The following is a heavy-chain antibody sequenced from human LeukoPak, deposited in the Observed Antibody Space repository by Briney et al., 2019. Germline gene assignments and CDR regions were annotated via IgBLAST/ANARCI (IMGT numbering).Heavy chain of an antibody. CDR1: GFTFSNYW. CDR2: IKQDGSEK. CDR3: AREGLWFGEFNDAFDI. Sequence: GGSLRLSCAASGFTFSNYWMGWVRQAPGKGLEWVANIKQDGSEKYYVDSVKGRFIISRDNTKSSLYLQMNSLRAEDTAVYYCAREGLWFGEFNDAFDIWGQGTMVTVSS. D-gene: IGHD3-10*01. J-gene: IGHJ3*02. V-gene: IGHV3-7*01.